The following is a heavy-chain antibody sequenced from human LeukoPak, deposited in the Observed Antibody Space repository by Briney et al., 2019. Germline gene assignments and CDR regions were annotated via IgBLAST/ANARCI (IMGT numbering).Heavy chain of an antibody. V-gene: IGHV4-61*02. J-gene: IGHJ6*02. CDR2: IYTSGST. CDR1: GGSISSGSYY. Sequence: SQTLSLTCTVSGGSISSGSYYWSWIRQPAGKGLEWIGRIYTSGSTNYNPSLKSRVTISVDTSKNQFSLKRSSVTAADTAVYYCARESAAAGSYYYYGMDVWGQGTTVTVSS. CDR3: ARESAAAGSYYYYGMDV. D-gene: IGHD6-13*01.